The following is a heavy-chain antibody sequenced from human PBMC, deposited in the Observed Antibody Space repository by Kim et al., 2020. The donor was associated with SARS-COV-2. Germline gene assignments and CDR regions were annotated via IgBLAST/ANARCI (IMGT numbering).Heavy chain of an antibody. Sequence: GRFTISRDNAKNSLYLQMNSLRAEDTAVYYCARGRMDTAMGFVYYYGMDVWGQGTTVTVSS. V-gene: IGHV3-11*06. CDR3: ARGRMDTAMGFVYYYGMDV. J-gene: IGHJ6*02. D-gene: IGHD5-18*01.